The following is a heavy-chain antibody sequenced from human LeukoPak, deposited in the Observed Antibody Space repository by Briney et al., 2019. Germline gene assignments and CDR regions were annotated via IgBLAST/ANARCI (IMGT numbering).Heavy chain of an antibody. Sequence: GGSLRLSCTAAGFTFSSYWMNWVRQAPGKGLEWVANIKQDGSEKYYVDSVKGRFTISRDNAKKSLYLQMNSLRAEDTAVYYCARETEMANLDYWGQGTLVTVSS. J-gene: IGHJ4*02. V-gene: IGHV3-7*04. CDR3: ARETEMANLDY. CDR1: GFTFSSYW. CDR2: IKQDGSEK. D-gene: IGHD5-24*01.